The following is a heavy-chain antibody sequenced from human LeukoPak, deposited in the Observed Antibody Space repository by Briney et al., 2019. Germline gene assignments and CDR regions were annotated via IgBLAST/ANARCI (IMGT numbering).Heavy chain of an antibody. CDR3: ALLRESVVPAAKGTFDY. D-gene: IGHD2-2*01. V-gene: IGHV1-2*02. CDR2: INPNSGGT. J-gene: IGHJ4*02. Sequence: ASVKVSCKASGYTFTGYYMHWVRQAPGQGLEWMGWINPNSGGTNYAQKFQGRVTMTRDTSISTAYMELSRLRSDDTAVYCCALLRESVVPAAKGTFDYWGQGTLVTVSS. CDR1: GYTFTGYY.